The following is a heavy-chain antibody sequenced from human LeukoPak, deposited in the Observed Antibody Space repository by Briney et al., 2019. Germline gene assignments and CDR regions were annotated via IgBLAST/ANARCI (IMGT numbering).Heavy chain of an antibody. V-gene: IGHV1-58*02. D-gene: IGHD6-19*01. J-gene: IGHJ4*02. Sequence: EASVKASCKASGFTFTSSAMQWVRQARGQRLEWIGWIVVGSGNTNYAQKFQERVTITRDMSTSTAYMELSSLRSEDTAVYYCAAVVYSSGFYYFDYWGQGTLVTVSS. CDR1: GFTFTSSA. CDR3: AAVVYSSGFYYFDY. CDR2: IVVGSGNT.